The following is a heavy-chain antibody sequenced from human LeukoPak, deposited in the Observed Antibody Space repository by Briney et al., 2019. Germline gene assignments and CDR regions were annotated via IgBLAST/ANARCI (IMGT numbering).Heavy chain of an antibody. Sequence: ASVKVSCKASGYTFTSYGISWVRQAPGQGLEWMGWISAYNGNTNYAQKLQGRVTMTTDTSTSTAYMELRSLRSDDTAVYYCAKARGAPPRGDPPIHWGQSPRVPVSS. CDR2: ISAYNGNT. CDR1: GYTFTSYG. CDR3: AKARGAPPRGDPPIH. V-gene: IGHV1-18*04. D-gene: IGHD4-17*01. J-gene: IGHJ1*01.